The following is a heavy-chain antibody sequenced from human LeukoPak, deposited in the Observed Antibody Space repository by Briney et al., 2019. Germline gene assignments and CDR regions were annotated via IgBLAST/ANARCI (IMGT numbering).Heavy chain of an antibody. CDR1: GGSVSSSRYY. D-gene: IGHD3-9*01. J-gene: IGHJ4*02. CDR3: ARHKSFDYXXPIDS. CDR2: IYYTGST. Sequence: SETLSLTCPVSGGSVSSSRYYWGWIRQPPGKGLEWIGSIYYTGSTYYKPSLKSRVTISVDASKNQISLKLSSVTAADTAVYFCARHKSFDYXXPIDSWGQXTLAXXSS. V-gene: IGHV4-39*01.